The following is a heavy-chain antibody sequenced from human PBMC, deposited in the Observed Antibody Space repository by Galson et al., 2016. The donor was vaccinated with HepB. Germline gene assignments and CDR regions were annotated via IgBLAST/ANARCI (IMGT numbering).Heavy chain of an antibody. CDR1: GFTFYSST. D-gene: IGHD2-2*01. J-gene: IGHJ4*02. Sequence: SLRLSCAASGFTFYSSTMHWVRQAPGKGLEWVAVISSDGSNQNHGDSVRGRFSISRDNSRITVDLHMNSLRPDDTAVYYCARAASGYAGGGPPWYDFWGQGCLGIGSS. CDR2: ISSDGSNQ. CDR3: ARAASGYAGGGPPWYDF. V-gene: IGHV3-30-3*01.